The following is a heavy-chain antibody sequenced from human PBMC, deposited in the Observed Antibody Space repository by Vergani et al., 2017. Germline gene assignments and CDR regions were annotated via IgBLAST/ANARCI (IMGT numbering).Heavy chain of an antibody. CDR1: GGSFSGYY. D-gene: IGHD3-10*01. Sequence: QVQLQQWGAGLLKPSETLSLTCAVYGGSFSGYYWSWIRQPPGKGLEWIGEINHSGSTNYNPSLKSRVTMSVDTSKNQFSLKLSSVTAADTAVYYCARDDTMVRGVVDYWGQGTLVTVSS. CDR3: ARDDTMVRGVVDY. J-gene: IGHJ4*02. CDR2: INHSGST. V-gene: IGHV4-34*01.